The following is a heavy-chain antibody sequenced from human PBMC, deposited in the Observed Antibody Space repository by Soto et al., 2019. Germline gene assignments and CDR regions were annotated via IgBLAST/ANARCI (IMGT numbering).Heavy chain of an antibody. CDR1: GYTFTSYY. D-gene: IGHD3-22*01. Sequence: QVQLVQSGAEVKKPGASVKVSCKASGYTFTSYYMHWVRQAPGQGLEWMGIINPSGGSTSYAQKFRGRVTMTRDTSTSTVYMELSSLRSEDTAVYYCARDYYDSSTSPYLFDYWGQGTLVTVSS. V-gene: IGHV1-46*01. J-gene: IGHJ4*02. CDR3: ARDYYDSSTSPYLFDY. CDR2: INPSGGST.